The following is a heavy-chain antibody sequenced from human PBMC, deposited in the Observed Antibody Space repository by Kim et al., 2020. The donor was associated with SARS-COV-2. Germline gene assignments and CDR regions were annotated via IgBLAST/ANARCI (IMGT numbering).Heavy chain of an antibody. CDR2: IWYDGSNK. Sequence: GGSLRLSCAASGFTFSSYGMHWVRQAPGKGLEWVAVIWYDGSNKYYADSVKGRFTISRDNSKNTLYLQMNSLRAEDTAVYYCARGGSYSSGWSHDYWGQGTLVTVSS. CDR3: ARGGSYSSGWSHDY. J-gene: IGHJ4*02. V-gene: IGHV3-33*01. D-gene: IGHD6-19*01. CDR1: GFTFSSYG.